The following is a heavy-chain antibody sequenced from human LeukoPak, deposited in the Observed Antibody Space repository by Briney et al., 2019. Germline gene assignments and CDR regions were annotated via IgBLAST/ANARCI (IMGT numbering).Heavy chain of an antibody. D-gene: IGHD5-18*01. J-gene: IGHJ5*02. CDR1: EFTFSDYY. V-gene: IGHV3-11*04. CDR3: ARDAQLWSNWFDP. Sequence: PGGSLRLSCAASEFTFSDYYMSWIRQAPGKGLEWVSYISSSGSTIYYADSVKGRFTISRDNAKNSLYLQMNSLRAEDTAVYYCARDAQLWSNWFDPWGQGTLVTVSS. CDR2: ISSSGSTI.